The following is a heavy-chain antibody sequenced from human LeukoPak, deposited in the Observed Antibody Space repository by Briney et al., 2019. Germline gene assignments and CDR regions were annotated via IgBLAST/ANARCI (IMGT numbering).Heavy chain of an antibody. V-gene: IGHV1-2*02. CDR1: GYTFTGYH. D-gene: IGHD6-19*01. J-gene: IGHJ5*02. CDR2: INPNSGGT. Sequence: GASVKVSCKASGYTFTGYHMHWVRQAPRQGLEWMGCINPNSGGTNYAQKFQGRVTMTRDTSISTAYMELSRLRSDDTAVYYCARAYSSGWGNWFDPWGQGTLVTVSS. CDR3: ARAYSSGWGNWFDP.